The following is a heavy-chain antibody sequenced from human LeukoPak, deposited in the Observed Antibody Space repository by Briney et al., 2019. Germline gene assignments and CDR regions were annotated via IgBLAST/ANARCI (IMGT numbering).Heavy chain of an antibody. D-gene: IGHD4-11*01. CDR3: AKGETTGHYYYYMDV. CDR2: MSGSGGST. Sequence: SGGSLRLSCAASEFTFSSYAMNWVRQAPGKGLEWVSAMSGSGGSTYYADSVKGRFTISRDNSKNTLYLQMNSLRAEDTAVYYCAKGETTGHYYYYMDVWGKGTTVTVSS. CDR1: EFTFSSYA. V-gene: IGHV3-23*01. J-gene: IGHJ6*03.